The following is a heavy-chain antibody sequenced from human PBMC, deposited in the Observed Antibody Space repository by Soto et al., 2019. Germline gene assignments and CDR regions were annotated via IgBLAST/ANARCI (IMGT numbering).Heavy chain of an antibody. CDR3: ASHVAAAWGSLDY. J-gene: IGHJ4*02. D-gene: IGHD3-16*01. Sequence: QVQLVESGGGVVQPGRSLRLSCAASGFTFSSYGMHWVRQAPGKGLEWVEGIWYDGSNKYYADSVKGRFTISRDNSKNRLYLQINSLRAADTAVYYCASHVAAAWGSLDYWGQGTLVTVSS. V-gene: IGHV3-33*01. CDR1: GFTFSSYG. CDR2: IWYDGSNK.